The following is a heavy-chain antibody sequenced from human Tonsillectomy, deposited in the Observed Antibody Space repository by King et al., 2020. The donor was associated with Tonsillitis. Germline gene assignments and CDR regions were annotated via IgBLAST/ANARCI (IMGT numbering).Heavy chain of an antibody. D-gene: IGHD7-27*01. CDR2: IDPSDSYI. CDR1: GYTFTSYW. J-gene: IGHJ2*01. Sequence: DVQLVQSGAEVKKPGESLRLSCRGSGYTFTSYWISWVRQMPGKGLEWMGRIDPSDSYIDYSPSFRGHVTISADKSISTAYLQWSSLKASDTAIYYCARLVGNWDWYFDLWGRGTLVTVSS. CDR3: ARLVGNWDWYFDL. V-gene: IGHV5-10-1*01.